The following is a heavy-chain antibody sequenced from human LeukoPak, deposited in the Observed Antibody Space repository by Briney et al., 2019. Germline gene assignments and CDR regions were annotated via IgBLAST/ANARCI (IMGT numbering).Heavy chain of an antibody. CDR2: IYYSGST. V-gene: IGHV4-39*01. Sequence: SETLSLTCTVSGGSISSSSYYWGWIRQPPGKGLEWIGSIYYSGSTYYNPSLKSRVTISVDPSKNQFSLKLSSVTAADTAVYYCARGGGFFNDFWSGSISPPSYYYMDVWGKGTTVTVSS. J-gene: IGHJ6*03. CDR1: GGSISSSSYY. CDR3: ARGGGFFNDFWSGSISPPSYYYMDV. D-gene: IGHD3-3*01.